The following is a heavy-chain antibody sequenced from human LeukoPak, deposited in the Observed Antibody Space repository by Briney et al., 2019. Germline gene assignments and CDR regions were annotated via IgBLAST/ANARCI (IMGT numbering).Heavy chain of an antibody. CDR3: ARGRRLGGVFDY. V-gene: IGHV4-34*01. J-gene: IGHJ4*02. CDR2: INHSGST. CDR1: GGSFRSYY. D-gene: IGHD6-19*01. Sequence: PSETLSLTCTVSGGSFRSYYWSWTRQPPGKGLEWIGEINHSGSTNYNPSLKSRVTISVDTSKNQFSLKLSSVTAADTAVYYCARGRRLGGVFDYWGQGTLVTVSS.